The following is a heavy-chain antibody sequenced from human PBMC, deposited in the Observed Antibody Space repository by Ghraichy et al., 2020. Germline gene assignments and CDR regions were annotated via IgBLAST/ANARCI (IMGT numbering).Heavy chain of an antibody. CDR3: ARAGTAAFDV. D-gene: IGHD1-1*01. CDR1: GGSISAVSYS. V-gene: IGHV4-30-2*01. J-gene: IGHJ3*01. Sequence: SETRSLTCAVSGGSISAVSYSWSWIRQPPGQGLEWIGSVYHSGSTYYNPPLKSRVIISVDKSKNQFSLEMRSVTAADTAVYYCARAGTAAFDVWGQGTMVTVSS. CDR2: VYHSGST.